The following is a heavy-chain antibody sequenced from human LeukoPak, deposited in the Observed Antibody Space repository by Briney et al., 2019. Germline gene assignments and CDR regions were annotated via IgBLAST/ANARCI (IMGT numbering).Heavy chain of an antibody. D-gene: IGHD3-22*01. CDR1: GFTFSSYA. V-gene: IGHV3-23*01. CDR3: AKLSNNVYDSSGYYYYYYGMDV. CDR2: ISGSGGST. Sequence: AGGSLRLSCAASGFTFSSYAMSWVRQAPGKGLEWVSAISGSGGSTYYADSVKGRFTISRDNSKNTLYLQMNSLRAEDTAVYYCAKLSNNVYDSSGYYYYYYGMDVWGQGTTVTVSS. J-gene: IGHJ6*02.